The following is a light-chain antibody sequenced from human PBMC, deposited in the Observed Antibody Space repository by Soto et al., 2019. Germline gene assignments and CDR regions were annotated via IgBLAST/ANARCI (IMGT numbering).Light chain of an antibody. J-gene: IGKJ1*01. CDR2: AAS. CDR1: QSISSY. Sequence: DIQMTQSPSSLSASVGERVTITCRASQSISSYLNWYQQKPGKASKLLIYAASSLQSGVPSRFSGSGSGTDFTLTISSLQPEDFATYYCQQSYSSSVXQGTK. CDR3: QQSYSSS. V-gene: IGKV1-39*01.